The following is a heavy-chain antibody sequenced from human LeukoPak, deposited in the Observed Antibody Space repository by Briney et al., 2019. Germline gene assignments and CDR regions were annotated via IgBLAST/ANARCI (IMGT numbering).Heavy chain of an antibody. Sequence: GGSLRLSCAASGFTFSTYNMNWVRQAPGKGLEWVSYISSSSSTIYYADSVKGRFTISRDNAKNSLYLQMNSLRAEDTAVYYCARVGSSGRTYWGQGTLVTVSS. CDR2: ISSSSSTI. CDR3: ARVGSSGRTY. D-gene: IGHD6-25*01. J-gene: IGHJ4*02. V-gene: IGHV3-48*04. CDR1: GFTFSTYN.